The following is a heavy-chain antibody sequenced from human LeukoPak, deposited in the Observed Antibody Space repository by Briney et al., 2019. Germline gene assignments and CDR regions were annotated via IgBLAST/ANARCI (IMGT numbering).Heavy chain of an antibody. Sequence: SETLSLTCTVSGGSISSYYWSWIRQPPGKGLEWIGYIYYSGSTNYNPSLKSRVTISVDTSKNQFSLKLSSVTAADTAVYYCARAVRGRAFDIWGQGTMVTVPS. CDR2: IYYSGST. V-gene: IGHV4-59*01. D-gene: IGHD3-16*01. J-gene: IGHJ3*02. CDR3: ARAVRGRAFDI. CDR1: GGSISSYY.